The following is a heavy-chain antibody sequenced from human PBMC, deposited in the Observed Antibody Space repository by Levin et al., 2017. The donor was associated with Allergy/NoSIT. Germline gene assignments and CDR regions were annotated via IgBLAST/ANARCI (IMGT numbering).Heavy chain of an antibody. V-gene: IGHV3-7*01. Sequence: PGGSLRLSCAASGFSLSTFWMSWVRQAPGKGLELVAMIKPDESEKHYVDSVKARFTISRDNARNSVYLQMDYLRIEDTAVSYCARAAGSSCDGAWGQGTLVTVSS. CDR1: GFSLSTFW. J-gene: IGHJ5*02. D-gene: IGHD2-15*01. CDR3: ARAAGSSCDGA. CDR2: IKPDESEK.